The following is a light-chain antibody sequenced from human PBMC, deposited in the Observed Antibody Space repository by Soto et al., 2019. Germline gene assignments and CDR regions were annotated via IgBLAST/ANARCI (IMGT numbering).Light chain of an antibody. CDR2: EVR. Sequence: QSALTQPASVSGSPGQSITISCTGTSSDIGGYDYVSWHQQRPGKAPKLMIYEVRYRPSGVSNRFSGSKSGNTASLTISGLQAEDEAVYHCCSYTPTSNHYFFGSGTKVTVL. J-gene: IGLJ1*01. CDR1: SSDIGGYDY. V-gene: IGLV2-14*01. CDR3: CSYTPTSNHYF.